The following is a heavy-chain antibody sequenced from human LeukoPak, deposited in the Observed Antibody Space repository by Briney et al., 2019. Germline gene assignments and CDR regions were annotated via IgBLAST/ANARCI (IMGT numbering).Heavy chain of an antibody. J-gene: IGHJ6*02. V-gene: IGHV3-23*01. CDR1: GFTFSSYA. CDR2: ISGSGGST. CDR3: ARGVYYDSSGHYYYYYGMDV. D-gene: IGHD3-22*01. Sequence: PGGSLRLSCAASGFTFSSYAMSWVRQAPGQGLEWVSAISGSGGSTYYADSVKGRFTISRDNSKNTLYLQMNSLRAEDTAVYYCARGVYYDSSGHYYYYYGMDVWGQGTTVTVSS.